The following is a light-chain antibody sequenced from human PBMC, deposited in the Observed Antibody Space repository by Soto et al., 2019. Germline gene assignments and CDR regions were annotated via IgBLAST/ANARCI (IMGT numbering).Light chain of an antibody. Sequence: QSVLTQPPSVSAAPGQKVTISCSGSSSNIGNNYVSWYQQLPGTAPKLLIYENNKRTSGIPDRFSGSKSGTSATLGITGLQTGDEANYYCGTWDSSLSAGGVFGGGTQLTVL. J-gene: IGLJ2*01. CDR1: SSNIGNNY. V-gene: IGLV1-51*02. CDR3: GTWDSSLSAGGV. CDR2: ENN.